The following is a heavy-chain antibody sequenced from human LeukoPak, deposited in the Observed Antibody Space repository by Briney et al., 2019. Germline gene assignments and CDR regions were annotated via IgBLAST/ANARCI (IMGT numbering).Heavy chain of an antibody. CDR2: IYYSGST. Sequence: SETLSLTCTVSGGSLNYYYWSWIRQPPGKGLESIGYIYYSGSTYYNPSLKSRVTISVDTSNNQFSLRLSSVTAADTAVYYCARLSNYGASSGNFDNWGQGTLVTVSS. D-gene: IGHD4-23*01. V-gene: IGHV4-59*08. J-gene: IGHJ4*02. CDR3: ARLSNYGASSGNFDN. CDR1: GGSLNYYY.